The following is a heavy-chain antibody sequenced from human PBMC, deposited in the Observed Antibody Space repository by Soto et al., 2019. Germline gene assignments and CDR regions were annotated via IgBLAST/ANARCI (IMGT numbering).Heavy chain of an antibody. CDR2: IYYSGST. CDR1: GVSLSSGGYY. V-gene: IGHV4-31*03. CDR3: ARGRPDDYGDPDYFDY. D-gene: IGHD4-17*01. Sequence: QVQLQESGPGLVKPSQTLFLTCNVSGVSLSSGGYYWSWIRQHPAKGLEWIGHIYYSGSTYYNPSLKSRVTISVDTSNNQFSLKLSSVTAADTAVYYCARGRPDDYGDPDYFDYWGQGALVTVSS. J-gene: IGHJ4*02.